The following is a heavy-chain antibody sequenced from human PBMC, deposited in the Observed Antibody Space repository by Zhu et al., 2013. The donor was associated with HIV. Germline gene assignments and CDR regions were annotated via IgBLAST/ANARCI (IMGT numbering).Heavy chain of an antibody. CDR3: ARETEGGYFDY. J-gene: IGHJ4*02. CDR1: GGSISSGGYS. V-gene: IGHV4-30-2*01. Sequence: VQLQESGSGLVKPSQTLSLTCAVSGGSISSGGYSWSWIRQPPGKGLEWIGYIYHSGSTYYNPSLKSRVTISVDRSKNQFSLKLSSVTAADTAVYYCARETEGGYFDYWGQGTLVTVSS. CDR2: IYHSGST.